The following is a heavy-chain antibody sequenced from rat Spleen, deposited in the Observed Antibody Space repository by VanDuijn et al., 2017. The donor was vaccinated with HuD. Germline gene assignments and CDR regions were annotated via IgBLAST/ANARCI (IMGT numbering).Heavy chain of an antibody. CDR1: GFTFSNYG. CDR3: ARHNSGYGVFDY. J-gene: IGHJ2*01. CDR2: ISYDGSST. Sequence: EVKLVESGGGLLQPGRSMKLSCAASGFTFSNYGMAWVRQAPKKGLEWVAYISYDGSSTYYRDSVKGRFTISRDNAKSTLYLQMDSLRSEDTATYYCARHNSGYGVFDYWGQGVMVTVSS. V-gene: IGHV5-7*01. D-gene: IGHD4-3*01.